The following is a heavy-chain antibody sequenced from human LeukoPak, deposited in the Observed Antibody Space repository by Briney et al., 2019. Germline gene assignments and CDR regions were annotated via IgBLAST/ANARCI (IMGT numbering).Heavy chain of an antibody. CDR3: ATDFYDTT. CDR1: GFSFSDAW. CDR2: IRRNSDGGTI. Sequence: GGSLRLSCATSGFSFSDAWMNWVRQAPGKGLEWVGRIRRNSDGGTIDYAAPVKGRFALSRDDSKNTLYLHMSCLQTEDTAVYYCATDFYDTTWGQGTLVTVSS. D-gene: IGHD3-22*01. V-gene: IGHV3-15*07. J-gene: IGHJ5*02.